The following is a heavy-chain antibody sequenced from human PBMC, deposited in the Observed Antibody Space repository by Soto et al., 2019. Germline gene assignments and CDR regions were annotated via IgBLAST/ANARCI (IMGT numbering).Heavy chain of an antibody. Sequence: EVQLLESGGGLVQPGGSMRLSCAASGFTFSSYAMSWVRQAPGKGMEWVSAISGSGGSTYYADSVKGRFTISRDNSKNSLYLQVNRLRAEDTAVYYCAKSAGVHGSATDSWGQGSLFTVSS. V-gene: IGHV3-23*01. CDR2: ISGSGGST. D-gene: IGHD3-10*01. J-gene: IGHJ4*02. CDR3: AKSAGVHGSATDS. CDR1: GFTFSSYA.